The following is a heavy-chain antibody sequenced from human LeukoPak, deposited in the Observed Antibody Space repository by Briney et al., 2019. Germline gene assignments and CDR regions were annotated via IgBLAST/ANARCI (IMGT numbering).Heavy chain of an antibody. CDR2: ITRSASPM. J-gene: IGHJ1*01. Sequence: GGPLRLSCVTSGFTFNLYTMNWVRQAPGKGLEWVSSITRSASPMYYADSVKGRFTISRDNARNSLYLQMNSLRDEDTAVYYCARSYYDNSGYYRHWGQGTLVSVSS. D-gene: IGHD3-22*01. CDR1: GFTFNLYT. CDR3: ARSYYDNSGYYRH. V-gene: IGHV3-21*01.